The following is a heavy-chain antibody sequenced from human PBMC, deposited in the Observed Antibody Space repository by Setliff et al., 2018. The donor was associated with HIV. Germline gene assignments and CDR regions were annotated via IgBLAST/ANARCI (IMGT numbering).Heavy chain of an antibody. V-gene: IGHV4-61*09. CDR2: IYTDGTI. D-gene: IGHD5-12*01. Sequence: SETLSLTCSVSGTSISSGNFYWGWTRQPAGKGLEWIGHIYTDGTIKFNPSLKSRLSISPDTSKNQFYLNLNSVTAADTAIYYCERGGQSSGYGIEYWGQGKLVTVSS. CDR1: GTSISSGNFY. J-gene: IGHJ4*02. CDR3: ERGGQSSGYGIEY.